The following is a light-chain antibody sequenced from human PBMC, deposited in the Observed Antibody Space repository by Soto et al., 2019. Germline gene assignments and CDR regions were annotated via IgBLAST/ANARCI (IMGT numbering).Light chain of an antibody. CDR3: SSYTSSFTLV. J-gene: IGLJ2*01. Sequence: SALTPPASVSGSPGQSITISCTGTSSDIGGYNYVSWYQQHPGKAPKVMIYDVTNRPSGVSNRFSGSKSGNTASLTISGLQAEDEADYYCSSYTSSFTLVFGGGPKLTVL. CDR1: SSDIGGYNY. V-gene: IGLV2-14*01. CDR2: DVT.